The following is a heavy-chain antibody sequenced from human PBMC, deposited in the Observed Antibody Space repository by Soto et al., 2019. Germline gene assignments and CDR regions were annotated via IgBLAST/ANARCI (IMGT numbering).Heavy chain of an antibody. CDR2: IYYSGST. CDR3: ASMSNAENFKH. V-gene: IGHV4-59*01. Sequence: SETLSLTCTVSGSSISSYYWSWIRQPPGKGLEWVGYIYYSGSTNYNPSLKSRVTISVDTSKNQFSLKLSSVTAADTAVYYCASMSNAENFKHWGQGTMAIVAS. D-gene: IGHD3-10*02. J-gene: IGHJ3*01. CDR1: GSSISSYY.